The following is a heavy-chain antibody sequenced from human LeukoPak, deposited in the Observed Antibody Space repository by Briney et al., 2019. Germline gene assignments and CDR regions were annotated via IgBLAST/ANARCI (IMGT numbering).Heavy chain of an antibody. D-gene: IGHD6-19*01. CDR3: ARESSSGWFDY. J-gene: IGHJ5*01. V-gene: IGHV3-30-3*01. CDR1: GFTFSSYA. CDR2: ISYDGSNK. Sequence: QPGRSLRLSCAASGFTFSSYAMHWARQAPGKGLKWVAVISYDGSNKYYADSVKGRFTISRDNSKNTLYLQMNSLRAEDTAVYYCARESSSGWFDYWGQGTLVTVSS.